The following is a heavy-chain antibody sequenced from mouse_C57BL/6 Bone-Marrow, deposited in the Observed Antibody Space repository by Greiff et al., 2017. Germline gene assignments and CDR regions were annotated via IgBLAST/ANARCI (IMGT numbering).Heavy chain of an antibody. CDR1: GYTFNDYS. CDR3: ARGGYEAWFAY. D-gene: IGHD2-3*01. J-gene: IGHJ3*01. V-gene: IGHV1-19*01. Sequence: EVKLVESGPVLVKPGASVKMSCKASGYTFNDYSMNWVKQSPGKSLEWIGVINAYNGGTSYNQKLKGKATVTVDKSSRTAYMELNSLTSEDSAVYDCARGGYEAWFAYWGQGTLVTVSA. CDR2: INAYNGGT.